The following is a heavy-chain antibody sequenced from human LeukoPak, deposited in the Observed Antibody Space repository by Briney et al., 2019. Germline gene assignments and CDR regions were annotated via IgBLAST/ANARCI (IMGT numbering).Heavy chain of an antibody. V-gene: IGHV4-39*07. CDR3: ARDGYSSSWYVGYYYYYMDV. Sequence: SETLSLTCTVSGGSISSSSYYWGWISQPPGKGLEWIGSIYCSGSTYYNPSLKSRVTISVDTSKNQFSLKLSSVTAADTAVYYCARDGYSSSWYVGYYYYYMDVWGKGTTVTVSS. D-gene: IGHD6-13*01. J-gene: IGHJ6*03. CDR1: GGSISSSSYY. CDR2: IYCSGST.